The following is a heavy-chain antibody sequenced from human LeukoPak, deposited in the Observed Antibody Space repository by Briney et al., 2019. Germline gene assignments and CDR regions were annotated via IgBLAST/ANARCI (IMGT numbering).Heavy chain of an antibody. Sequence: PSETLSLTCTVSGGSVSFYYWSWIRQPPGKGLEWIGYIYHSGSTNYNPSLRSRLTISLGTSKNQVSLKLGSVTAADTAIYYCVRAPWDAYTHGAFDIWGQGTMVTVSS. CDR3: VRAPWDAYTHGAFDI. V-gene: IGHV4-59*02. J-gene: IGHJ3*02. CDR1: GGSVSFYY. CDR2: IYHSGST. D-gene: IGHD5-24*01.